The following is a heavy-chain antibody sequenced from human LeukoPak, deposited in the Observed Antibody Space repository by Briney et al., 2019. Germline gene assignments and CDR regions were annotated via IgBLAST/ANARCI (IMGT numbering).Heavy chain of an antibody. CDR1: GFTVSSNY. CDR3: ARGYPGIAVAGLGLDY. CDR2: IYSGGST. Sequence: GGSLRLSCAASGFTVSSNYMSWVRQAPGKGLERVSVIYSGGSTYYADSVKGRFTISRDNSKNTLYLQMNSLRAEDTAVYYCARGYPGIAVAGLGLDYWGQGTLVTVSS. J-gene: IGHJ4*02. V-gene: IGHV3-53*01. D-gene: IGHD6-19*01.